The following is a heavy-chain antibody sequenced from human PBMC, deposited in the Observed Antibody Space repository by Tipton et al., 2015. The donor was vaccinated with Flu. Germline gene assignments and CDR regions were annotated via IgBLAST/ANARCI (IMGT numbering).Heavy chain of an antibody. D-gene: IGHD5-24*01. V-gene: IGHV4-4*07. J-gene: IGHJ5*02. CDR3: ARDQGGYKAFDP. Sequence: LRLSCTVSGGSISSYYWSWIRQPAGKGLEWIGRIYTSGSTNYNPSLKGRVTMSVDTSKNQFSLKLSSVTAADTAVYYCARDQGGYKAFDPWGQGTLATVSS. CDR2: IYTSGST. CDR1: GGSISSYY.